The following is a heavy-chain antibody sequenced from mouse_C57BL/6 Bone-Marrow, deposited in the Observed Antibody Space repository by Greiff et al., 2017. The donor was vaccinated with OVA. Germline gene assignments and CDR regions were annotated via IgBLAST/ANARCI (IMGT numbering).Heavy chain of an antibody. CDR2: IRLKSDNYAT. D-gene: IGHD1-1*01. J-gene: IGHJ1*03. V-gene: IGHV6-3*01. Sequence: EVQLVESGGGLVQPGGSMKLSCVASGFTFSNYWMNWVRQSPEKGLEWVAQIRLKSDNYATHYAASVKGRFTISRDDSNSSVYLQMNNLRAEDTGIYYCTVLLRSRWYFDVWGTGTTVTVSS. CDR1: GFTFSNYW. CDR3: TVLLRSRWYFDV.